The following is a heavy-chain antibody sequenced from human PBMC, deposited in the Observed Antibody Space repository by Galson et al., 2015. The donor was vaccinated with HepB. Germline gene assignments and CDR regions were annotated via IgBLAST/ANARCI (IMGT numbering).Heavy chain of an antibody. CDR3: VRGSYSSGWCLDY. CDR1: GFPFNSYT. D-gene: IGHD6-19*01. V-gene: IGHV3-21*01. J-gene: IGHJ4*02. CDR2: ITSTNSYI. Sequence: SLRLSCAAFGFPFNSYTMNWVRQAPGKGLEWVSSITSTNSYIYYADSVRGRFTISRDNAKNSLFLQMNNLRAEDTAVYYCVRGSYSSGWCLDYWGQGTLVTVSS.